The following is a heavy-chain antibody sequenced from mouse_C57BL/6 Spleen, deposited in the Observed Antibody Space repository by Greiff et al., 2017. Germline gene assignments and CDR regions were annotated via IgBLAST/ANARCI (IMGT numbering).Heavy chain of an antibody. CDR2: IYPGDGDT. J-gene: IGHJ3*01. CDR3: ARWEVKTQGFAY. D-gene: IGHD2-2*01. V-gene: IGHV1-82*01. Sequence: QVQLQQSGPELVKPGASVKISCKASGYAFSSSWMNWVKQRPGKGLEWIGRIYPGDGDTNYNGKFKGKATLTADKSSSTAYMQLSSLTSEDSAVYVCARWEVKTQGFAYWGQGTLVTVSA. CDR1: GYAFSSSW.